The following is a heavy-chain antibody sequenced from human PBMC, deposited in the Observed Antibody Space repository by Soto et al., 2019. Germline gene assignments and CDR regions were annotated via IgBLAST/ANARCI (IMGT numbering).Heavy chain of an antibody. CDR3: ARGPVVTPFVDY. CDR1: GGSVTSGNYY. V-gene: IGHV4-61*01. CDR2: IYYSGST. J-gene: IGHJ4*02. Sequence: SETLSLTCTVSGGSVTSGNYYWSWIRQPPGKGLEWIGHIYYSGSTNYNPSLKSRVTISVDASKNQFSLKLSSVTAADTAIYYCARGPVVTPFVDYWGQGPLVTVSS. D-gene: IGHD2-21*02.